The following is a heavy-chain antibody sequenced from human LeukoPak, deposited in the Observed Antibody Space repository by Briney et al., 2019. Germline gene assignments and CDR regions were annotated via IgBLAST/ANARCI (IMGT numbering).Heavy chain of an antibody. CDR1: GFTFSRDS. Sequence: PGGSLRLSCVGSGFTFSRDSMNWVRQAPGKGLEWVSHISPTSDEKHYADSVEGRFTISRDNAKNSLYLQMNSLRAEDTAVYYCARGGGITMIVVAGFDYWGQGTLVTVSS. CDR3: ARGGGITMIVVAGFDY. D-gene: IGHD3-22*01. J-gene: IGHJ4*02. CDR2: ISPTSDEK. V-gene: IGHV3-21*01.